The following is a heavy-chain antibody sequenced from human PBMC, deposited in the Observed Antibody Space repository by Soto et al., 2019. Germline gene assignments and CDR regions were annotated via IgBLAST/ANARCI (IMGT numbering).Heavy chain of an antibody. CDR3: ARERQPDYYDSSVYYYVWFDP. J-gene: IGHJ5*02. CDR2: IYYSGST. CDR1: GGSISSGDYY. D-gene: IGHD3-22*01. V-gene: IGHV4-30-4*01. Sequence: PSETLSLTCTVSGGSISSGDYYWSWIRQPPGKGLEWIGYIYYSGSTYYNPSLKSRVTISVDTSKNQFSLKLSSVTAADTAVYYCARERQPDYYDSSVYYYVWFDPWGQGTLVTVS.